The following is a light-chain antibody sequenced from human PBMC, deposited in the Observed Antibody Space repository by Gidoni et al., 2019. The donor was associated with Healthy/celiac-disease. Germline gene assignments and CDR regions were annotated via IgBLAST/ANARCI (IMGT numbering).Light chain of an antibody. CDR2: GAS. CDR3: QQYNNWPWVT. Sequence: EIVMTQSPSTLSVSPGETATLSCRASQSVSSNLAWYQQKPGQAPRLLIYGASTRSTGIPARFSGSGYGTEFTLTISSMQSEDFAVYYCQQYNNWPWVTFGGGTKVEIK. J-gene: IGKJ4*01. V-gene: IGKV3-15*01. CDR1: QSVSSN.